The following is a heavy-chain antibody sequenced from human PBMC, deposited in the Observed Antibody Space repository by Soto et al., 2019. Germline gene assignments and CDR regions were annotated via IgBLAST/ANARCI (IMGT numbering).Heavy chain of an antibody. V-gene: IGHV3-21*01. CDR1: GFTFSSYS. D-gene: IGHD3-10*01. J-gene: IGHJ6*02. Sequence: EVQLVESGGGLVKPGGSLRLSCAASGFTFSSYSMNWVRQAPGKGLEWVSSISSSSSYIYYADSVKGRFTISRDNAMNSLYLQMNSLRAEDTAVYYCARDLYYYGSGSYSGDYYYGMDVWGQGTTVTVSS. CDR3: ARDLYYYGSGSYSGDYYYGMDV. CDR2: ISSSSSYI.